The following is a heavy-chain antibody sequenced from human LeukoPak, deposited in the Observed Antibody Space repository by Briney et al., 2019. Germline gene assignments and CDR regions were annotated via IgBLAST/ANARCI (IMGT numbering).Heavy chain of an antibody. CDR3: ARDWSVGEGPLDY. Sequence: GGSLRLSCAASGFTFSSYSMNWVRQAPGKGLEWVSSISSSSSYIYYADSVKGRFTISRDNAKNSLYLQMNSLRAEDTAVYYCARDWSVGEGPLDYWGQGTLVTVSS. V-gene: IGHV3-21*01. CDR1: GFTFSSYS. J-gene: IGHJ4*02. D-gene: IGHD4-17*01. CDR2: ISSSSSYI.